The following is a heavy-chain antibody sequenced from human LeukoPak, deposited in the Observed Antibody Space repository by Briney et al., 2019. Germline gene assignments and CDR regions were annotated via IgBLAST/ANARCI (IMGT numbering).Heavy chain of an antibody. CDR1: GGSFSSGGYY. Sequence: SETLSLTCTVSGGSFSSGGYYWSWIRQPPGKGLEWIGYIYHSGSTYYNPSLKSRVTISVDRSKNQFSLKLSSVTAADTAVYYCARDTSYCSGGSCYEDGFDYWGQGTLVTVSS. CDR2: IYHSGST. CDR3: ARDTSYCSGGSCYEDGFDY. D-gene: IGHD2-15*01. J-gene: IGHJ4*02. V-gene: IGHV4-30-2*01.